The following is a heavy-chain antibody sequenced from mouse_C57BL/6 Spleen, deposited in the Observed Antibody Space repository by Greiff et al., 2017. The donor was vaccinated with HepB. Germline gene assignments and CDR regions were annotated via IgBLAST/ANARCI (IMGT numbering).Heavy chain of an antibody. CDR2: ISSGGSYT. CDR3: ARHENYGSSYVGYFDY. J-gene: IGHJ2*01. Sequence: EVKLVESGGDLVKPGGSLKLSCAASGFTFSSYGMSWVRPTPDKRLEWVATISSGGSYTYYPDSLKGRFTISSDKAKNTPYLQMSSLKSEDTAMYYCARHENYGSSYVGYFDYWGQGTTLTVSS. CDR1: GFTFSSYG. V-gene: IGHV5-6*02. D-gene: IGHD1-1*01.